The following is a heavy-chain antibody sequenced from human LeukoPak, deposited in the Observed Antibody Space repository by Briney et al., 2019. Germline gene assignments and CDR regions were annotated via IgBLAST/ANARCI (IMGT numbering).Heavy chain of an antibody. V-gene: IGHV3-30-3*01. CDR1: GFTFSNYA. Sequence: GGSLRLSCAASGFTFSNYAIHWVRQAPGKGLEWAALISKDGTNKYYPDSVKGRFTISRDNSKSTLYLQMNSLRAEDTAVYYCAILGYSSSVFDCWGQGTLVTVSS. J-gene: IGHJ4*02. CDR3: AILGYSSSVFDC. CDR2: ISKDGTNK. D-gene: IGHD6-13*01.